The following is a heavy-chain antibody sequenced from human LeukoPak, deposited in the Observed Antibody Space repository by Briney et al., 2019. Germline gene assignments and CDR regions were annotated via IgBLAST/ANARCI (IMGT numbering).Heavy chain of an antibody. CDR3: GGEFSSSPANMDV. V-gene: IGHV3-21*06. D-gene: IGHD6-13*01. CDR1: GFAFRTCT. J-gene: IGHJ6*02. Sequence: GGPLRLSCAASGFAFRTCTMNWVRQTPGKGLEWVSFISSTSDYIYYADSVKGRFTISRDNARNSLYLQMNSLREEDTAVYYCGGEFSSSPANMDVWGQGATVTVSS. CDR2: ISSTSDYI.